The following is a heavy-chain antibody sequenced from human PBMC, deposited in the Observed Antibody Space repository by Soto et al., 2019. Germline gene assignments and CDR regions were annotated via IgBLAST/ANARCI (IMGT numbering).Heavy chain of an antibody. Sequence: QITLKESGPTLVKPTQTLTLTCTFSGFSLSTSGVGVGWIRQPPGKALEWLALIYWDDDKRYSPSLKSRLTITKDTSKNQVVLTMTNMDPVDTATYYCARTGIVGAHFDYWGQGTLVTVSS. V-gene: IGHV2-5*02. J-gene: IGHJ4*02. CDR1: GFSLSTSGVG. D-gene: IGHD1-26*01. CDR2: IYWDDDK. CDR3: ARTGIVGAHFDY.